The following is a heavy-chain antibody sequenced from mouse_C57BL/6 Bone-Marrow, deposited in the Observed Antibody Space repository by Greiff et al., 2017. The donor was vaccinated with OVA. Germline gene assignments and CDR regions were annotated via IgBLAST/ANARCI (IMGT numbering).Heavy chain of an antibody. CDR3: ADYDYDGGFAY. CDR1: GYTFTSYT. J-gene: IGHJ3*01. Sequence: QVHVKQSGAELARPGASVKMSCKASGYTFTSYTMHWVKQRPGQGLEWIGYINPSSGYTKYNQKFKDKATLTADKSSSTAYMQLSSLTSEDSAVYYCADYDYDGGFAYWGQGTLVTVSA. CDR2: INPSSGYT. V-gene: IGHV1-4*01. D-gene: IGHD2-4*01.